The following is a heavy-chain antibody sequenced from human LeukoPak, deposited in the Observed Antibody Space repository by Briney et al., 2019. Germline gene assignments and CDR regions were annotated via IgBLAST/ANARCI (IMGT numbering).Heavy chain of an antibody. CDR2: IYSSGTT. D-gene: IGHD1-26*01. CDR3: ARFMGASGFDY. Sequence: GGSLRLSCVVSGFTVSRDYMSWVRQAPGKGLEWVAVIYSSGTTYYADSVKGRFSISRDNSKNTASLQMNSLRVDDTAVYFCARFMGASGFDYWVQGTLVTVSS. CDR1: GFTVSRDY. J-gene: IGHJ4*02. V-gene: IGHV3-66*01.